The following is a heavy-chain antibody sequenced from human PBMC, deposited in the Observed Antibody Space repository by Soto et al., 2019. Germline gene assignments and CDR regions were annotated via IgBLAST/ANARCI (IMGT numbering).Heavy chain of an antibody. CDR3: ARGRGLERYYYYYNCMDV. CDR2: ISAYNGNT. CDR1: GYTFTSYG. D-gene: IGHD3-3*01. Sequence: ASVKVSCKASGYTFTSYGISWVRQAPGQGLEWMGWISAYNGNTNYAQKLQGRVTMTTDTSTSTAYMELRSLRSDDTAVYYCARGRGLERYYYYYNCMDVWGKGTTVTVSS. V-gene: IGHV1-18*01. J-gene: IGHJ6*03.